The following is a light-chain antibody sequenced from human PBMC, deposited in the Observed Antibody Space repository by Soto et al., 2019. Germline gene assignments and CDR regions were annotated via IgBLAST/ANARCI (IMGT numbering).Light chain of an antibody. V-gene: IGLV2-14*01. CDR2: EVN. CDR3: SSYTTDTIWV. J-gene: IGLJ3*02. CDR1: GSDVGSYNY. Sequence: QSVLTQPASVSGSPGQSITLSCIGTGSDVGSYNYVSWYQQRPDKAPKLMIYEVNNRPSGVSDRFSGSKSANTASLTISGLQSEDEATYYCSSYTTDTIWVFGGGTKLTVL.